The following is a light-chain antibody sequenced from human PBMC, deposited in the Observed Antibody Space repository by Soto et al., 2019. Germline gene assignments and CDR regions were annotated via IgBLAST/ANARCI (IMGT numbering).Light chain of an antibody. V-gene: IGKV1-39*01. Sequence: DIQMTQSPSSLSASVGDRVTITCRASQSISSYLNWYQQKPGKAPKLLIYAASSLQSGVPSRFSGSGFGTDFTLTINSLQPEDFATYYCLLDYAYFWAFGQGTKVDIK. CDR2: AAS. J-gene: IGKJ1*01. CDR3: LLDYAYFWA. CDR1: QSISSY.